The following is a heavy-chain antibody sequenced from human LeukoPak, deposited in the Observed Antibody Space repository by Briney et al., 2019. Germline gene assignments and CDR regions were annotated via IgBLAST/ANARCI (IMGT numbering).Heavy chain of an antibody. CDR1: GFPFRSYD. D-gene: IGHD3-10*01. CDR2: IGSSGDT. Sequence: PGRSLRLSCAASGFPFRSYDMHWVRQATGKGLEWVSAIGSSGDTHYPDSVKGRFTISRENAENSLYLQMNSLRAEDTAVYYCARDSYYYGSGTYSPPRYGMDVWGQGTTVIVSS. CDR3: ARDSYYYGSGTYSPPRYGMDV. V-gene: IGHV3-13*01. J-gene: IGHJ6*02.